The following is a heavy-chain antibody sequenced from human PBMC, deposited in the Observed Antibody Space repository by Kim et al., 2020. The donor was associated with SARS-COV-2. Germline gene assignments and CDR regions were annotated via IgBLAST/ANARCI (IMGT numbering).Heavy chain of an antibody. Sequence: SETLSLTCTVSGDSISNYHWTWVRQPAGKGLEWIGTIYTSRYTNYHPSLKSRLTMSMDTSKSHLSLRLSSVTAADTAIYFCARKDGDYWGPGTLVTVSS. V-gene: IGHV4-4*07. CDR2: IYTSRYT. J-gene: IGHJ4*02. CDR1: GDSISNYH. CDR3: ARKDGDY.